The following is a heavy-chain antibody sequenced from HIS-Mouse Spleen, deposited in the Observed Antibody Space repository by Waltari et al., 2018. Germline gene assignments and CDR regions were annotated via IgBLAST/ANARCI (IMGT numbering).Heavy chain of an antibody. CDR3: ARERRGPGWFDP. D-gene: IGHD5-12*01. V-gene: IGHV3-7*01. J-gene: IGHJ5*02. CDR2: IKQDGSEK. Sequence: EVQLVESGGGLVQPGGSLRLSCAASGFTFSGSWMSWVRQAPGKGLEWVANIKQDGSEKYYVDSVKGRFTISRDNAKNSLYLQMNSLRAEDTAVYYCARERRGPGWFDPWGQGTLVTVSS. CDR1: GFTFSGSW.